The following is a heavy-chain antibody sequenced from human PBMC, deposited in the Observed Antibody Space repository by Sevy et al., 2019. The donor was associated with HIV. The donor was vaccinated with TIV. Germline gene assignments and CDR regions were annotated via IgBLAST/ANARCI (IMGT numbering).Heavy chain of an antibody. CDR3: ARDEMARLVEPGGY. CDR1: GFTFSSYG. V-gene: IGHV3-33*01. Sequence: GGSLRLSCAASGFTFSSYGMHWVRQAPGKGLEWVAVIWYDGSNKYYADSVKGRFTISRDNSKNTLYLQMNSLRAEDTAVYYCARDEMARLVEPGGYWGQGTLVTVSS. J-gene: IGHJ4*02. D-gene: IGHD6-6*01. CDR2: IWYDGSNK.